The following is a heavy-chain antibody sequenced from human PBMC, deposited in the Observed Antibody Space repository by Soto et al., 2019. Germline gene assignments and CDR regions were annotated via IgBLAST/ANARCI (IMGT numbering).Heavy chain of an antibody. CDR1: GFTFSSYA. D-gene: IGHD2-21*02. V-gene: IGHV3-30-3*01. CDR2: ISYDGSNK. CDR3: ARASSYCGGDCYSLGGDY. J-gene: IGHJ4*02. Sequence: QVQLVESGGGVVQPGRSLRLSCAASGFTFSSYAMHWVRQAPGKGLEWVAVISYDGSNKYYADSVKGRFTISRDNSKNTLYLQMSSLRAEDTAVYYCARASSYCGGDCYSLGGDYWGQGTLVTVSS.